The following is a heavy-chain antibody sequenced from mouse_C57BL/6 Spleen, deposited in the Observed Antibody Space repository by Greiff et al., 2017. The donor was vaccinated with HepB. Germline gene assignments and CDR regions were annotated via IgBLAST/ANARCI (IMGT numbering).Heavy chain of an antibody. D-gene: IGHD2-4*01. CDR2: ILPGSGST. CDR1: GYTFTGYW. Sequence: QVQLQQSGAELMKPGASVKLSCKATGYTFTGYWIEWVKQRPGHGLEWIGEILPGSGSTNYNEKFKGKATFTADTSSNTAYMQLSSLTTEDSAIDYCERYRYDYGEGGGYAMDYWGQGTSVTVSS. V-gene: IGHV1-9*01. J-gene: IGHJ4*01. CDR3: ERYRYDYGEGGGYAMDY.